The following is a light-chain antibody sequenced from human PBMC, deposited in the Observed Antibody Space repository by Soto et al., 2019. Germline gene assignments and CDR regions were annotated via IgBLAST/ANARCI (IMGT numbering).Light chain of an antibody. V-gene: IGKV3-11*01. CDR1: QSVSSS. CDR2: DAS. CDR3: QQRSNWPVT. J-gene: IGKJ3*01. Sequence: EIVLTQSPATLSLSPGERATLSCRASQSVSSSLAWYQQKPGQAPRLLIYDASNRATGIPARFSGSGSGTDFTLTISSREPEDFAVYYCQQRSNWPVTFGPGTKVDIK.